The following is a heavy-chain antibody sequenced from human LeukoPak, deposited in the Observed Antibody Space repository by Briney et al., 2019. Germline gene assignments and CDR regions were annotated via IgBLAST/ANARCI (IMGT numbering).Heavy chain of an antibody. D-gene: IGHD3-10*01. CDR2: ISWDGVTK. CDR1: GFTFDDYT. CDR3: VKDATPRYGSGRYSQLLD. Sequence: GGSLRLSCAASGFTFDDYTMHWVRQPPGKGLEWVSLISWDGVTKYFAASLKGRFTISRDNSRKSLYLQMNSLSTEDTALYYCVKDATPRYGSGRYSQLLDWGQGTLVTVSS. V-gene: IGHV3-43*01. J-gene: IGHJ4*02.